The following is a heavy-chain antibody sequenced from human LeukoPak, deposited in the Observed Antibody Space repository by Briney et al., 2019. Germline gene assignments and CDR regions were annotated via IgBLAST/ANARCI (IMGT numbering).Heavy chain of an antibody. J-gene: IGHJ3*02. CDR3: ARSYYYDSSGYFPFDAFDI. Sequence: GESLKISCEGSGYSFTSYWIGWVRQMPGKGLEWMGIIYPGDSDTRYSPSFQGQVTISADKSISTAYLQWSSLKASDTAMYYCARSYYYDSSGYFPFDAFDIWGQGTMVTVSS. CDR1: GYSFTSYW. CDR2: IYPGDSDT. D-gene: IGHD3-22*01. V-gene: IGHV5-51*01.